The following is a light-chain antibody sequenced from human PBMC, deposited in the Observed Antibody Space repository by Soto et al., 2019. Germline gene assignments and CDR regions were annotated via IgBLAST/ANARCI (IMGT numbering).Light chain of an antibody. V-gene: IGLV2-23*02. CDR1: SSDVGSYNL. CDR3: CSYAGFSTFVV. J-gene: IGLJ2*01. Sequence: QSALTQPASVSGSPGQSITISCTGTSSDVGSYNLVSWYQHHPGKAPKLIIYEATKRPSGLSNRFSGSKSGNTASLTISGLQAEDEADYYCCSYAGFSTFVVFGGGTKLTVL. CDR2: EAT.